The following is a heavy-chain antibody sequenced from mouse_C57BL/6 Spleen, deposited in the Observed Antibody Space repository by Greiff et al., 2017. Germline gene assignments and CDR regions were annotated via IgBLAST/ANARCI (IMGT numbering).Heavy chain of an antibody. D-gene: IGHD2-4*01. CDR3: ARTIYYDYDRGYYYAMDY. J-gene: IGHJ4*01. CDR1: GYTFTSYW. V-gene: IGHV1-55*01. Sequence: QVQLQQPGAELVKPGASVKMSCKASGYTFTSYWITWVKQRPGQGLEWIGDIYPGSGSTNYNEKFKSKATLTVDTSSSTAYMQLSSLTSEDSAVYYCARTIYYDYDRGYYYAMDYWGQGTSVTVSS. CDR2: IYPGSGST.